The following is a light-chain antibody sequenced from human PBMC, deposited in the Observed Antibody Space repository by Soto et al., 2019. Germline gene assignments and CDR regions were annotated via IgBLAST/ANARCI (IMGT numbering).Light chain of an antibody. CDR2: DVS. V-gene: IGLV2-14*01. J-gene: IGLJ1*01. CDR3: SSYTSSSTLGV. Sequence: QSVLTQPASVSGSPGQSITISCTGTSSDVGGYNYVSWYQQHPGKAPKRMIYDVSNRPSGVSNRFSGSKSGNTASLTISGLQAEDEADYYCSSYTSSSTLGVFGTGTRSPS. CDR1: SSDVGGYNY.